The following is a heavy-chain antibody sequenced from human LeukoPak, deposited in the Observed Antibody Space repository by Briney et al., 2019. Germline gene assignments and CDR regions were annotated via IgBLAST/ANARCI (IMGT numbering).Heavy chain of an antibody. V-gene: IGHV3-23*01. CDR1: GFTFSDYA. D-gene: IGHD3-22*01. CDR3: AKPGTYYYDSSGSYSWGDY. J-gene: IGHJ4*02. Sequence: GGSLRLSCAASGFTFSDYAMSWVRQAPGKGLEWVSAISGSGDSRYYADSVKGRFTISRDNSKNTLYLQMNSLRAEDTALYYCAKPGTYYYDSSGSYSWGDYWGQGTLVIVSS. CDR2: ISGSGDSR.